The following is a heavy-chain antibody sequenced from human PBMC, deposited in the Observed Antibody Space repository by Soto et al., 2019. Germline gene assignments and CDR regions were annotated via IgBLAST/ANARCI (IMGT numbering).Heavy chain of an antibody. CDR3: ARSPYYDFWSGYTYDAFDI. D-gene: IGHD3-3*01. J-gene: IGHJ3*02. CDR1: GGSISSFH. CDR2: IYYSGSS. Sequence: SETLSLTCIVSGGSISSFHWSWIRQPPGKGLEWIGYIYYSGSSNYNSSLKSRVTISVDTSKNQFSLKLSSVTAADTAVYYCARSPYYDFWSGYTYDAFDIWGQGTMVTVSS. V-gene: IGHV4-59*01.